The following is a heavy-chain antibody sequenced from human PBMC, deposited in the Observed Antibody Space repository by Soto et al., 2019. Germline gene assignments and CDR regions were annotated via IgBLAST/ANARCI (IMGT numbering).Heavy chain of an antibody. D-gene: IGHD2-15*01. CDR1: GGSISSYY. J-gene: IGHJ4*02. CDR3: ARSGGSLDY. Sequence: KPSETLSLTCTVSGGSISSYYWSWIRQPPGKGLEWIGYIYYSGSTNYNPSLKSRVTISVDTSKNQFSLQLNSVTAADTAVYYCARSGGSLDYWGQGTLVTVSS. V-gene: IGHV4-59*01. CDR2: IYYSGST.